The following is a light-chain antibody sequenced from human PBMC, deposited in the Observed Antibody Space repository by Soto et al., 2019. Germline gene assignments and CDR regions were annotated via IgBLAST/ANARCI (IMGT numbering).Light chain of an antibody. CDR2: GAS. V-gene: IGKV3-20*01. CDR3: QQYGSSPPIT. J-gene: IGKJ5*01. Sequence: EIVMAQSPATLSLSPGERATISCLASQSVTNSFLAWYQQKPGQAPRLLIYGASRRATGIPDRFTGSGSGTDFTLTISRLEPEDFAVYYCQQYGSSPPITFGQGTRLEI. CDR1: QSVTNSF.